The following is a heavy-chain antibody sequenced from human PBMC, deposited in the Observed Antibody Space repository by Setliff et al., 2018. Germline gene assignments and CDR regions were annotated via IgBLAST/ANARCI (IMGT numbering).Heavy chain of an antibody. J-gene: IGHJ4*02. Sequence: TSETLSLTCTVSGGSIRSSYYYWGWIRQSPGKGLDWIGTVDHSGNTFYNPSLKSRVTISVDTSKNQLSLKLASVTAADTAVYYCARRDSTGYYGYSFDFWGQGTLVTVSS. D-gene: IGHD3-22*01. CDR3: ARRDSTGYYGYSFDF. CDR2: VDHSGNT. V-gene: IGHV4-39*01. CDR1: GGSIRSSYYY.